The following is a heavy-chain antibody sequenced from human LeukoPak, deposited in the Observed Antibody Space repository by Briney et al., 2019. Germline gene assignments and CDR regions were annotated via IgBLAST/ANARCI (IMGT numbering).Heavy chain of an antibody. CDR1: GFTFSSYA. Sequence: PGGSLRLSCAASGFTFSSYAMHWVRQAPGKGLEWVAVISYDGSNKYYADSVKGRFTISRDNSKNTLYLQMNSLRAEDTAVYYCAKWAKQQLVRGSAFDIWGQGTMVTVSS. CDR3: AKWAKQQLVRGSAFDI. J-gene: IGHJ3*02. CDR2: ISYDGSNK. D-gene: IGHD6-13*01. V-gene: IGHV3-30*04.